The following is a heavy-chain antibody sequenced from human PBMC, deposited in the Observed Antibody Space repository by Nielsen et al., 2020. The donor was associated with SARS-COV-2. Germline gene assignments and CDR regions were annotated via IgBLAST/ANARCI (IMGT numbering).Heavy chain of an antibody. D-gene: IGHD3-9*01. Sequence: EGSLRLSCAVSGFTFGSYGMHWVRQAPGKGLEWVAVISYDGSTKDSVKGRYTISRDNSKNTLHLQMTNLRAEDTAIYYCAKDRIEGDSLTGYGTGGMDVWGQGTTVTVSS. CDR1: GFTFGSYG. CDR3: AKDRIEGDSLTGYGTGGMDV. J-gene: IGHJ6*02. V-gene: IGHV3-30*18. CDR2: ISYDGSTK.